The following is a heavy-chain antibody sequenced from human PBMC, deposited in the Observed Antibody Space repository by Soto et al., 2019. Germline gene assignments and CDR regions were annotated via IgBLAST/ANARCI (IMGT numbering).Heavy chain of an antibody. CDR1: GGSFSGSY. CDR2: INHSGST. Sequence: PSETLSLTCGGYGGSFSGSYCSGIRQPPGKGLEWIGEINHSGSTSYNPSLKSRVAMSVDTSKNQFSLKLNSVTAADTAGYYCGSQEYISSSRLRPSYSVHVSGTAPTVTLSS. D-gene: IGHD6-6*01. J-gene: IGHJ6*03. CDR3: GSQEYISSSRLRPSYSVHV. V-gene: IGHV4-34*01.